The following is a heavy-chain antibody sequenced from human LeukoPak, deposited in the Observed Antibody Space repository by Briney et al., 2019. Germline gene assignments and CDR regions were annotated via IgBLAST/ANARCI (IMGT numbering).Heavy chain of an antibody. CDR3: ARDFHSSGYYHYFHY. D-gene: IGHD3-22*01. CDR1: GYTFTSYG. J-gene: IGHJ4*02. Sequence: ASVKVSCKASGYTFTSYGISWVRQAPGQALEWMGWISGYNGNTNYAQKLQGRVTMTTDTSTSTAYMELRSLRSDDTAVYYCARDFHSSGYYHYFHYWGQGTLVT. V-gene: IGHV1-18*01. CDR2: ISGYNGNT.